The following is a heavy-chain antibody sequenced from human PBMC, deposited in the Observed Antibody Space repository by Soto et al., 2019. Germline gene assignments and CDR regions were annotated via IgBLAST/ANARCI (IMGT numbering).Heavy chain of an antibody. Sequence: QVQLVQSGAEVKKPGSSVKVSCKASGGTFSSYAISWVRQAPGQGLEWMGGIIPIFGTANYAQKFQGRVTITADESPSTAYMELSSLSSEATALYCCAGTPELTRIYYYFGMDGWCQGATGCVSS. V-gene: IGHV1-69*12. CDR2: IIPIFGTA. CDR1: GGTFSSYA. D-gene: IGHD1-7*01. CDR3: AGTPELTRIYYYFGMDG. J-gene: IGHJ6*02.